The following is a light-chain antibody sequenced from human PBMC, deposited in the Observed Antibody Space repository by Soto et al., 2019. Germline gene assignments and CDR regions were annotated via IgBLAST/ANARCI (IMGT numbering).Light chain of an antibody. Sequence: EIVLTQSPGTLSLSPGERATLSCRASQSISSSHLAWYQQKPGQAPRLLIYGASSRATGIPDRFSGSGSATDFTLTISRLEPEDFAVYFCQHYGSSLWTFGQGTKVDIK. V-gene: IGKV3-20*01. CDR1: QSISSSH. J-gene: IGKJ1*01. CDR2: GAS. CDR3: QHYGSSLWT.